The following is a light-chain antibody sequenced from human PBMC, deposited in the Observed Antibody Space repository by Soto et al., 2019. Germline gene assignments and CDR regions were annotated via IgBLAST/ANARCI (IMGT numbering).Light chain of an antibody. V-gene: IGLV2-14*01. CDR3: STLV. CDR2: EDS. Sequence: QSALTQPASVSGSPGQSITISCTGTSSDVGGYNFVSWYQQHPGKAPKLMIYEDSNRPSGVSNRFSGSKSGNTASLTISGLQAEDEADLNSSTLVFGGGTKVTVL. CDR1: SSDVGGYNF. J-gene: IGLJ3*02.